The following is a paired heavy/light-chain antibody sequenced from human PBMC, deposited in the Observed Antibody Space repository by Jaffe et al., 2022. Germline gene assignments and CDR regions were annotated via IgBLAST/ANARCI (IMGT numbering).Light chain of an antibody. CDR2: DAS. CDR1: QGISSA. V-gene: IGKV1-13*02. Sequence: AIQLTQSPSSLSASVGDRVTITCRASQGISSALAWYQQKPGKAPKLLIYDASSLESGVPSRFSGSGSGTDFTLTISSLQPEDFATYYCQQFNSYPPPLTFGGGTKVEIK. J-gene: IGKJ4*01. CDR3: QQFNSYPPPLT.
Heavy chain of an antibody. CDR1: GFTFSSYA. D-gene: IGHD1-20*01. V-gene: IGHV3-23*01. Sequence: EVQLLESGGGLVQPGGSLRLSCAASGFTFSSYAMSWVRQAPGKGLEWVSAISGSGGSTYYADSVKGRFTISRDNSKNTLYLQMNSLRAEDTAVYYCAKEPRVLEGEVYNWNAYYFDYWGQGTLVTVSS. CDR3: AKEPRVLEGEVYNWNAYYFDY. CDR2: ISGSGGST. J-gene: IGHJ4*02.